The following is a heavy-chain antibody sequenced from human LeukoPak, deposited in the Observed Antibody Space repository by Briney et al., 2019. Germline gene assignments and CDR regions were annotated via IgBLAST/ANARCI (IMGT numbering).Heavy chain of an antibody. J-gene: IGHJ4*02. D-gene: IGHD3-10*01. CDR3: ARDLAMVRGFLDC. CDR1: GFTFSSYA. Sequence: GGSLRLSCAASGFTFSSYAMTLVRQAPGKGLEWVSAISGSGGSTYYADAVKGRFTLSRDSSKNTLYLQMNSLRAEDTAVYYCARDLAMVRGFLDCWGQGTQVTVSS. CDR2: ISGSGGST. V-gene: IGHV3-23*01.